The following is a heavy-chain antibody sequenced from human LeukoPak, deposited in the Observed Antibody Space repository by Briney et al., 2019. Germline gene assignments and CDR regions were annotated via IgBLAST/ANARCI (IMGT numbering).Heavy chain of an antibody. D-gene: IGHD5-12*01. J-gene: IGHJ4*02. CDR3: ARRTVATTGVDY. CDR1: GASISSRSYY. Sequence: PSETLSLTCTVSGASISSRSYYWDWIRQPPGKGLDWIGSIYFSGSTYYNPSLNSRVTISVDTSKNQFSLKLTSVTAADTALYYCARRTVATTGVDYWGQGSLVTVSS. V-gene: IGHV4-39*01. CDR2: IYFSGST.